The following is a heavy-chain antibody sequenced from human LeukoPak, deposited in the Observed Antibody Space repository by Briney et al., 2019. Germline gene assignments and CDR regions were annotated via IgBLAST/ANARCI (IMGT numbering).Heavy chain of an antibody. CDR2: MNPNSGNT. J-gene: IGHJ5*02. D-gene: IGHD3-3*01. CDR3: ARGARYYDFWSGYYTNWFDP. CDR1: GYTFTSYD. Sequence: ASVKVSCKASGYTFTSYDISWVRQATGQGLEWMGWMNPNSGNTGYAQKFQGRVTMTRNTSISTAYMELSSLRSEDTAVYYCARGARYYDFWSGYYTNWFDPWGQGTLVTVSS. V-gene: IGHV1-8*01.